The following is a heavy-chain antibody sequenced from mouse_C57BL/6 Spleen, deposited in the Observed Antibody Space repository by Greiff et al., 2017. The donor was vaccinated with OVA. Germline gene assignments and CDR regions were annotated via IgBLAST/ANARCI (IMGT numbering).Heavy chain of an antibody. V-gene: IGHV1-82*01. CDR1: GYAFSSSW. Sequence: QVQLQQSGPELVKPGASVKISCKASGYAFSSSWMNWVKQRPGKGLEWIGRIYPGDGDTNYNGKFRGKATLTADKSSSTAYMQLSSLTSEDSAVYFCARGGGLRYWYFDGWGTGTTVTVSS. CDR2: IYPGDGDT. D-gene: IGHD2-4*01. CDR3: ARGGGLRYWYFDG. J-gene: IGHJ1*03.